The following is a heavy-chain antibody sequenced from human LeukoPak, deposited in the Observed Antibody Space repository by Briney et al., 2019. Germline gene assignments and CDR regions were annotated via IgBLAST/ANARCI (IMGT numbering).Heavy chain of an antibody. J-gene: IGHJ4*02. V-gene: IGHV4-39*01. CDR2: IYYSGST. Sequence: PSETLSLTCTVSGGSISSSSYYWGWIRQPPGKGLEWIGSIYYSGSTYYNPSLKSRVPISVDTSKNQFSLKLRSVTAADTAVYYCARPIAVAGQYYFDYWGQGTLVTVSS. CDR1: GGSISSSSYY. CDR3: ARPIAVAGQYYFDY. D-gene: IGHD6-19*01.